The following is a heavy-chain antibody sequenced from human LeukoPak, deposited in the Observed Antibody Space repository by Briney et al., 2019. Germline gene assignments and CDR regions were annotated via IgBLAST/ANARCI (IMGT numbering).Heavy chain of an antibody. CDR3: AKDRHAPGRYCSSTICFPFDP. V-gene: IGHV3-23*01. Sequence: GGSLRLSCAASGFTFSSYAMNWVRQAPGKGLEWVSGISGSGSSTYYADSVKGRFTISRDNSKSALYLQMDSLRAEDTAVYYCAKDRHAPGRYCSSTICFPFDPWGQGTLVTVSP. J-gene: IGHJ5*02. D-gene: IGHD2-2*01. CDR1: GFTFSSYA. CDR2: ISGSGSST.